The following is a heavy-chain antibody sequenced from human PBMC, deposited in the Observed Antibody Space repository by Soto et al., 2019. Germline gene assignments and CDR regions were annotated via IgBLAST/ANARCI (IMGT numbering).Heavy chain of an antibody. J-gene: IGHJ4*02. Sequence: SETLSLTCTASGGSISSYYWSWIRQPPGKGLEWIGYIYHSGSTNYNPSLKSRVTISVDTSKNQFSLKLTSVTAADTAVYYCARDKITGLFDYWGQGTLVTVSS. CDR1: GGSISSYY. D-gene: IGHD2-8*02. V-gene: IGHV4-59*12. CDR2: IYHSGST. CDR3: ARDKITGLFDY.